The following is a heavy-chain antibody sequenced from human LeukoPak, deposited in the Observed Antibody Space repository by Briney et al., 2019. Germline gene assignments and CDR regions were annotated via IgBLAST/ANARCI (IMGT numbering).Heavy chain of an antibody. V-gene: IGHV4-38-2*02. Sequence: PSETLSLTCTVSGYSISSGYYWGWIRQPLGKGLEWIGSIYHSGSTYYNPSLKSRVTISVDTSKNQFSLKLSSVTAADTAVYYCARGPRYSSSSKGTWGQGTLVSVPS. J-gene: IGHJ5*02. CDR2: IYHSGST. CDR3: ARGPRYSSSSKGT. D-gene: IGHD6-6*01. CDR1: GYSISSGYY.